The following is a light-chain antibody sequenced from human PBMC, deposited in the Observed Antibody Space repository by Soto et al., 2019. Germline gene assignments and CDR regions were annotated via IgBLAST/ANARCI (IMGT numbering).Light chain of an antibody. CDR2: ANN. J-gene: IGLJ1*01. CDR1: RSNIGAGYD. V-gene: IGLV1-40*01. CDR3: CSYAGSYTLV. Sequence: QSVLTQPPSVSGAPGQRVTISCTGGRSNIGAGYDVHWYQQLPGTAPKLLIYANNNRPSGVPDRFSGSKSGTSASLAITGLQAEDEADYYCCSYAGSYTLVFGTGTKLTVL.